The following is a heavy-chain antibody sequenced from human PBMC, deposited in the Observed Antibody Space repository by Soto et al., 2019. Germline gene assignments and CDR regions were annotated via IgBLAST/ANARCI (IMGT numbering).Heavy chain of an antibody. J-gene: IGHJ3*02. CDR3: AKSLVTPSDAFDI. CDR1: VFTFGNYT. V-gene: IGHV3-23*01. D-gene: IGHD2-21*02. Sequence: WWSLRLSCSASVFTFGNYTMNWVRQAPRKGLEWISSISDPSTSTYYANSVKGRFSMSRDNSRDTLFLQMNRLRADDTAVYFCAKSLVTPSDAFDIWGRETLVAISS. CDR2: ISDPSTST.